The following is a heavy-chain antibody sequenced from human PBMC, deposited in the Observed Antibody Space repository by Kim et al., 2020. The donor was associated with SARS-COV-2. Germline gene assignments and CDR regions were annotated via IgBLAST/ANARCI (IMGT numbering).Heavy chain of an antibody. V-gene: IGHV4-59*01. Sequence: NNYNPSLKSRVTISVDTSKNQFSLKLSSVTAADTAVYYCAASIAARYFDYWGQGTLVTVSS. J-gene: IGHJ4*02. CDR3: AASIAARYFDY. CDR2: N. D-gene: IGHD6-6*01.